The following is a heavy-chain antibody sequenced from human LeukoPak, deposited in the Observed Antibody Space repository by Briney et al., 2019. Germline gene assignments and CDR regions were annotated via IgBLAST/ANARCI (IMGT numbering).Heavy chain of an antibody. J-gene: IGHJ5*02. D-gene: IGHD3-3*02. CDR3: AKGLSISRLYWFDP. CDR1: GFTFSSYA. CDR2: ISGSGGST. V-gene: IGHV3-23*01. Sequence: PGGSLRLSCAASGFTFSSYAMSWVRQAPGKGLEWVAAISGSGGSTYYADSVKGRFTISRDNSKKTLYLQMNSLRAEDTAVYYCAKGLSISRLYWFDPWGQGTLVTVSS.